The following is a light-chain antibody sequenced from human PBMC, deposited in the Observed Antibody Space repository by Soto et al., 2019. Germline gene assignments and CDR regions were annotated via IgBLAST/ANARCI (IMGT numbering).Light chain of an antibody. CDR2: DNN. J-gene: IGLJ2*01. CDR1: SSNSGNNY. Sequence: QSVLTQPPSGSAAPGQKVTISCSGSSSNSGNNYVSWYQQLPGTAPKLLIYDNNKGPSGIPDRFSGSKSGTSATLGITGLQTGDEADYYCGTWDTSLSAVLFGGGTKVTVL. V-gene: IGLV1-51*01. CDR3: GTWDTSLSAVL.